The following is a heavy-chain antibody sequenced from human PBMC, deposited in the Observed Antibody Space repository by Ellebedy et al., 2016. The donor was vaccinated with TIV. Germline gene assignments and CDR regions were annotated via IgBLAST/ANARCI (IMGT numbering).Heavy chain of an antibody. CDR3: ASNYGYGVPVDF. V-gene: IGHV5-51*01. CDR1: GYKLTNYW. Sequence: GESLKISCRGSGYKLTNYWIGWVRQMPGKGLEWIGIIYPGDSNTMYSPSFQGQVTISADKSVSTAYLQWTSLKASATALYFCASNYGYGVPVDFWGQGTLVIVSS. CDR2: IYPGDSNT. D-gene: IGHD5-18*01. J-gene: IGHJ4*02.